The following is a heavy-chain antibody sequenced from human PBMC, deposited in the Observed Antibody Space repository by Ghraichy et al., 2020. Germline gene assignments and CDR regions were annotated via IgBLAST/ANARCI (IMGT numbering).Heavy chain of an antibody. CDR3: ARAFDCGGDCDAGDWFDP. CDR2: ISAYNGNT. V-gene: IGHV1-18*04. CDR1: GYTFTSYG. D-gene: IGHD2-21*02. J-gene: IGHJ5*02. Sequence: ASVKVSCKASGYTFTSYGISWVRQAPGQGLEWMGWISAYNGNTNYAQKLQGRVTMTTDTSTSTAYMELRSLRSDDTAVYYCARAFDCGGDCDAGDWFDPWGQGTLVTVSS.